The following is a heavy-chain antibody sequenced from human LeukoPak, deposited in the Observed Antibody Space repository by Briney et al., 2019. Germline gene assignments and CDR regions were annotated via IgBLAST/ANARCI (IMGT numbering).Heavy chain of an antibody. CDR1: GFTFLNSA. CDR3: AAKPYNYGSFDY. J-gene: IGHJ4*02. CDR2: IVVGSDNT. Sequence: SVKVSFKASGFTFLNSAVQWVRQARGQRLEWIGWIVVGSDNTNYAQKSQERVTITSDMSTSTAYMELSGLRSEDTAVYYCAAKPYNYGSFDYWGQGTLVTVSS. V-gene: IGHV1-58*01. D-gene: IGHD5-18*01.